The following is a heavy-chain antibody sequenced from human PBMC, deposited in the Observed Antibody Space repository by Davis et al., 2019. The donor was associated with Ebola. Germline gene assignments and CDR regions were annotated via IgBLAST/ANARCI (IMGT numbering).Heavy chain of an antibody. D-gene: IGHD5-18*01. Sequence: GVSLKISCAASGFTFDDYAMHWVRQAPGKGLEWVSLISGDGGSTYYADSVKGRFTISRDNSKNSLYLQMNSLRTEDTALYYCAKDIRVRGYSYGPYYYYYGMDVWGQGTTVTVSS. CDR3: AKDIRVRGYSYGPYYYYYGMDV. CDR1: GFTFDDYA. V-gene: IGHV3-43*02. CDR2: ISGDGGST. J-gene: IGHJ6*02.